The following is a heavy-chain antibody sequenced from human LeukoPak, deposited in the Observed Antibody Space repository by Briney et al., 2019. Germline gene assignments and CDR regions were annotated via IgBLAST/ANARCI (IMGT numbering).Heavy chain of an antibody. D-gene: IGHD6-19*01. CDR1: GFTFSSYS. Sequence: GGSLRLSCAASGFTFSSYSMNWVRQAPGKGLEWVSSISSSSSYIYYADSVKGRFTISRDNAKNSLYLQMNSLRAEDTAVYYCASEGVAVWTDAFDIWGQGTMVTVSS. J-gene: IGHJ3*02. V-gene: IGHV3-21*01. CDR2: ISSSSSYI. CDR3: ASEGVAVWTDAFDI.